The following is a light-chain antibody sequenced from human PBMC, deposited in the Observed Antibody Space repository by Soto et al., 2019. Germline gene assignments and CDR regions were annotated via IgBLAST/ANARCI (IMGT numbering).Light chain of an antibody. CDR1: QSVTFR. CDR2: DAS. CDR3: QQYNSLWT. Sequence: DIPMTQSPSSLSASVGDSVTITCRASQSVTFRLAWYQQKPGKAPKLLISDASNLERGVPSRFSGGGSGTEFTLTISSLQPDDFATYYCQQYNSLWTFGQGTKLEIK. V-gene: IGKV1-5*01. J-gene: IGKJ1*01.